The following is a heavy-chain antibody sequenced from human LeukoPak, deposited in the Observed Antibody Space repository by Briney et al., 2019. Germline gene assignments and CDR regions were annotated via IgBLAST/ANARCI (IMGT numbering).Heavy chain of an antibody. J-gene: IGHJ5*02. Sequence: SETLSLTCTVSGGSISSGGYYWSWIRQHPGKGLEWIGYSYYSGSTYYNPSLKSRVTISVDTSKNQFSLKLSSVTAADTAVYYCAREYYYGSGILSWFDRWGQGTLVTVSS. CDR1: GGSISSGGYY. CDR3: AREYYYGSGILSWFDR. D-gene: IGHD3-10*01. CDR2: SYYSGST. V-gene: IGHV4-31*03.